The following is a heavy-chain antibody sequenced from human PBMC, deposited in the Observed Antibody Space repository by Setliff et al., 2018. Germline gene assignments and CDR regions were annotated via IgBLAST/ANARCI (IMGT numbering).Heavy chain of an antibody. CDR1: DGSFSDYY. CDR3: ARRWNFGPNGSGIHDGFYM. D-gene: IGHD3-10*01. J-gene: IGHJ3*02. CDR2: INHYGST. V-gene: IGHV4-34*01. Sequence: TSETLSLTCAVYDGSFSDYYWSWIRQPPGKGLEWIGEINHYGSTKYKSSLRGRVTISLDTAENQFSLKLTSVTAADTAVYYCARRWNFGPNGSGIHDGFYMWGQGTMVTVSS.